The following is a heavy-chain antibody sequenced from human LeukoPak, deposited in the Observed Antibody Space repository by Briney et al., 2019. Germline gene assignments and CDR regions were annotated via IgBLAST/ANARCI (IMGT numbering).Heavy chain of an antibody. CDR1: GNSXTGCY. D-gene: IGHD1-26*01. Sequence: GASVKVSCKASGNSXTGCYMQWVRQAPGQGLEWMGWINFNSGGAHYAQKFQGRVTITRDTSISTTYMDLSSLRSDDTAVYYCVLQGVGATFFDPWGQGSVVTVSS. CDR3: VLQGVGATFFDP. CDR2: INFNSGGA. V-gene: IGHV1-2*02. J-gene: IGHJ5*02.